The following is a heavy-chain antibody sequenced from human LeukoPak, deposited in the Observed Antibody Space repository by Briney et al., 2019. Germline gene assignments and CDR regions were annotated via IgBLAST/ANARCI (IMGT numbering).Heavy chain of an antibody. CDR3: ATSWGPDTSAFRWGRDGMDV. V-gene: IGHV3-23*01. Sequence: GGSLRLSCAVSGLTFNNCAMSWVRQAPGKGLEWVSAISKSGDHTYYAASAKGRFTIYRDNSKNTQYLQMNILRAEDTAVYYCATSWGPDTSAFRWGRDGMDVWGQGTTVIVS. CDR2: ISKSGDHT. CDR1: GLTFNNCA. J-gene: IGHJ6*02. D-gene: IGHD3-16*01.